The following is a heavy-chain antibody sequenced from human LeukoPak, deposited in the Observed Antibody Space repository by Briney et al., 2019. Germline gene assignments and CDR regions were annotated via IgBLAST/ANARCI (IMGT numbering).Heavy chain of an antibody. Sequence: ASVNVSCKASGYTFTSYGISWVRQAPGQGLEWMGWISAYNGNTNYAQKLQGRVTMTTDTSTSTAYMELRSLRSDDTAVYYCARGDIVVVVAATPIFADYWGQGTLVTVSS. CDR1: GYTFTSYG. CDR3: ARGDIVVVVAATPIFADY. D-gene: IGHD2-15*01. V-gene: IGHV1-18*01. J-gene: IGHJ4*02. CDR2: ISAYNGNT.